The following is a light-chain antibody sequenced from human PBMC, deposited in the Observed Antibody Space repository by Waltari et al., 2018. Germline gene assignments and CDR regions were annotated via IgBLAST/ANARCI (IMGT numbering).Light chain of an antibody. V-gene: IGKV1-39*01. CDR2: AAS. J-gene: IGKJ3*01. CDR1: QSISSY. Sequence: DIQMTQSPSSLSASVGDRVTIICRASQSISSYLNWYKQKRGKPPKLLIYAASSLQSGVPSRFSGSGSGADFTLTISSLQPEDFATYYCQQTYSSPFTFGPGTKVDIK. CDR3: QQTYSSPFT.